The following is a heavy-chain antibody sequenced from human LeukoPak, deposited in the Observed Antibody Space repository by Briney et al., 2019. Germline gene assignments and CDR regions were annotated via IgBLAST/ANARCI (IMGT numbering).Heavy chain of an antibody. CDR2: ISGNGGST. J-gene: IGHJ4*02. Sequence: GGSLRLSCAASGFTFSSSAMSWVRQAPGQGLEWVSAISGNGGSTYYADSVKGRFTISRDNSKTTLYMQMNSLRAEDTAVYFCASQKENFYDSSGNKWGQGNLVTVSS. D-gene: IGHD3-22*01. V-gene: IGHV3-23*01. CDR3: ASQKENFYDSSGNK. CDR1: GFTFSSSA.